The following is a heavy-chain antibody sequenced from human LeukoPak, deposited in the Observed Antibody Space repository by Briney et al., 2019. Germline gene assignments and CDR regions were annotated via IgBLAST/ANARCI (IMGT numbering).Heavy chain of an antibody. CDR1: GGSISSGGYW. V-gene: IGHV4-31*03. D-gene: IGHD4-17*01. CDR3: ARVYGDYGAPADC. CDR2: IYYSGIS. Sequence: SETLSLTCTVSGGSISSGGYWWSWIRQLPGKGLEYIGYIYYSGISFYNPSLKRRVAISVDTSKNQFSLKLNSVTAADSAVYYCARVYGDYGAPADCWGQGTLVTVSS. J-gene: IGHJ4*02.